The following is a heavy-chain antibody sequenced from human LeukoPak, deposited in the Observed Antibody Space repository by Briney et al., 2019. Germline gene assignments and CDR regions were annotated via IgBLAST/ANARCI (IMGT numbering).Heavy chain of an antibody. J-gene: IGHJ4*02. Sequence: PGGSLRLSCAASGFTFSSYSMNWVRQAPGKGLEWVSSISSSSSYIYYADSVKGRFTISRDNAKNSLYLQMNSLRAEDTAVYYCAREMGGEDRGYSSSWKNFDYWGQGTLVTVSS. CDR3: AREMGGEDRGYSSSWKNFDY. V-gene: IGHV3-21*01. CDR1: GFTFSSYS. D-gene: IGHD6-13*01. CDR2: ISSSSSYI.